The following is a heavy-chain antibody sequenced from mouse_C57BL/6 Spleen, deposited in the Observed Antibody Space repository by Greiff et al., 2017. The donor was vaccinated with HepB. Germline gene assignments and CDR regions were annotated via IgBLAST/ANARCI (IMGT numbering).Heavy chain of an antibody. J-gene: IGHJ2*01. CDR1: GYTFTSYW. Sequence: QVQLQQPGAELVKPGASVKLSCKASGYTFTSYWMQWVKQRPGQGLEWIGEIDPSDSYTNYNQKFKGKATLTVDTSSSTAYMQLSSLTSEDSAVYYCARSSRNYYGSSYFDYWGQGTTLTVSS. CDR2: IDPSDSYT. V-gene: IGHV1-50*01. CDR3: ARSSRNYYGSSYFDY. D-gene: IGHD1-1*01.